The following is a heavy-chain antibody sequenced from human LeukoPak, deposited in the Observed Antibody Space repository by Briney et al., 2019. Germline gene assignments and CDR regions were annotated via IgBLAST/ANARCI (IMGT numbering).Heavy chain of an antibody. Sequence: PGGSLRLSCAASGFTVSSNYMSWVRQAPGKGLEWVSVIYSGGSTYYADSVKGRFTISRDNSKNTLYLQMNSLRAEDTAVYYCAKDGQGGNYDVLTGYYSKGYDSWGLGTLVIVSS. CDR2: IYSGGST. V-gene: IGHV3-66*01. J-gene: IGHJ4*02. CDR1: GFTVSSNY. CDR3: AKDGQGGNYDVLTGYYSKGYDS. D-gene: IGHD3-9*01.